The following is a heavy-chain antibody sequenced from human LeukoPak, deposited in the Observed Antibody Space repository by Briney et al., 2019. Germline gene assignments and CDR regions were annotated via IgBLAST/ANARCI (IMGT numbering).Heavy chain of an antibody. D-gene: IGHD3-22*01. J-gene: IGHJ4*02. V-gene: IGHV1-2*02. CDR3: ARAGHNSDSGGYDY. CDR2: INPNIGDT. Sequence: RASVKVSCKASGYTFIDHYIHWVRQAPGQGLESMGWINPNIGDTNYAQKFQGRVTMTRDTSSGTAYMELSRLRSDDTAVYYCARAGHNSDSGGYDYWGQGTLVTVSS. CDR1: GYTFIDHY.